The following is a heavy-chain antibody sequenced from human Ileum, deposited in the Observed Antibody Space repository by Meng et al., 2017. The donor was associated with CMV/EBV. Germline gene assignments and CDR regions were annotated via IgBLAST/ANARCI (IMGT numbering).Heavy chain of an antibody. CDR3: VRGRIAVAGSAEFFQH. J-gene: IGHJ1*01. CDR2: INSDGRST. V-gene: IGHV3-74*01. Sequence: SGLTFSGYWMHWVRRAPGKGLVWVSRINSDGRSTNDAEAVKGRFTISRDNAKNTLYLQMNSLRAEDTAVYYCVRGRIAVAGSAEFFQHWGQGTLVTVSS. CDR1: GLTFSGYW. D-gene: IGHD6-19*01.